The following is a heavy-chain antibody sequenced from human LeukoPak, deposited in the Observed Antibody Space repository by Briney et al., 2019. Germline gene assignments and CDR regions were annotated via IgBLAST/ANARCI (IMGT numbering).Heavy chain of an antibody. D-gene: IGHD1-14*01. V-gene: IGHV3-66*02. CDR1: GFTPSSNN. CDR2: IYSGGQT. J-gene: IGHJ4*02. CDR3: ARNRGY. Sequence: GGSLSPSSAASGFTPSSNNMSSGRQAPGKGLEWVLVIYSGGQTYYTDSVQGRVAISRDNSKNTLYLQMNSLRVEDTAVYYCARNRGYWGRGTLVTVS.